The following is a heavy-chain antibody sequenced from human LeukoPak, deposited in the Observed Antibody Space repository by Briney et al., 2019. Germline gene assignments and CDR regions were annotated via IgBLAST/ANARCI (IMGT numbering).Heavy chain of an antibody. CDR1: GYTLTELS. CDR3: ATSLEMATIRDYYYGMDV. J-gene: IGHJ6*02. Sequence: VASVKVSCTVSGYTLTELSMHWVRQAPGKGLEWMGGFDPEDGETIYAQKFQGRVTMTEDTSTDTAYMELSSLRSEDTAVYYCATSLEMATIRDYYYGMDVWGQGTTVTVSS. CDR2: FDPEDGET. V-gene: IGHV1-24*01. D-gene: IGHD5-24*01.